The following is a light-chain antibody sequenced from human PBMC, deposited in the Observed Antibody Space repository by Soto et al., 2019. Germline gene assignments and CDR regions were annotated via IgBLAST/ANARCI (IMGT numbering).Light chain of an antibody. CDR2: DAI. CDR3: QQYDAWPLT. Sequence: EIVLTQSPATLSSFPGDRVTLSCRASQSVSSNLAWYQQKPGQTPRLLIYDAIIRAPDVPARFSGSWSGTEFTLTINSLQSEDFAVYYCQQYDAWPLTFGGGTKVDIK. J-gene: IGKJ4*01. V-gene: IGKV3-15*01. CDR1: QSVSSN.